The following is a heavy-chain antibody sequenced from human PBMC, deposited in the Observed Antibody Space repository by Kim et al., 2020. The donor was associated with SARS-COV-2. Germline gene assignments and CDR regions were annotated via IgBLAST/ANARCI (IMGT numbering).Heavy chain of an antibody. V-gene: IGHV7-4-1*02. CDR1: GYTFTSYA. D-gene: IGHD3-9*01. Sequence: ASVKVSCKASGYTFTSYAMNWVRQAPGQGLEWMGWINTNTGNPTYAQGFTGRFVFSLDTSVSTAYLQISSLKAEDTAVYYCARDGYDILTGYCNFDYWGQGTLVTVSS. CDR3: ARDGYDILTGYCNFDY. CDR2: INTNTGNP. J-gene: IGHJ4*02.